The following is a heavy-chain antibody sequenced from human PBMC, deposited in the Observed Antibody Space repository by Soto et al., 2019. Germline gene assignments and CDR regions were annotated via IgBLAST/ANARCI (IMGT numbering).Heavy chain of an antibody. CDR1: GFTVSNNY. J-gene: IGHJ4*02. CDR2: IYSSGST. CDR3: ARGYSYTQPVFDY. D-gene: IGHD5-18*01. V-gene: IGHV3-53*01. Sequence: EVQLVESGGGLIQPGGSLRLSCAASGFTVSNNYMTWVRQAPGKGLEWVSFIYSSGSTYYADSVKGRFTISRDNFKNTLYLQMHSLRAEDTAVYYCARGYSYTQPVFDYWGLGTLVTVSS.